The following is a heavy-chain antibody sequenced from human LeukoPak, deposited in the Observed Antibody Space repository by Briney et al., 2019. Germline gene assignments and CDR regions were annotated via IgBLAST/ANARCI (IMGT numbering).Heavy chain of an antibody. V-gene: IGHV3-33*01. J-gene: IGHJ4*02. D-gene: IGHD2-15*01. CDR1: GSTFSSYG. CDR3: ASDALVVVAATPGASYFDY. Sequence: GGSLRLSCAASGSTFSSYGMHWVRQAPGKGLEWVAVIWYDGSNKYYADSVKGRFTISRDNSKNTLYLQMNSLRAEDTAVYYCASDALVVVAATPGASYFDYWGQGTLVTVSS. CDR2: IWYDGSNK.